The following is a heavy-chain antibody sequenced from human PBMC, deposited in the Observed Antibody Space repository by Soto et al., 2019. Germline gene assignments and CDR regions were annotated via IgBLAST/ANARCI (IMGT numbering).Heavy chain of an antibody. CDR2: ISGSGGST. CDR3: AKGEGYYDSSGLLDY. V-gene: IGHV3-23*01. CDR1: GFTFSSYA. Sequence: EVQLLESGGGLVQPGGSLRLSCAASGFTFSSYAMSWVRQAPGKGLEWVSAISGSGGSTYYADSVKGRFTISRDNSKNALYLQVNSLRAEDTAVYYCAKGEGYYDSSGLLDYWGQGTLVTVSS. D-gene: IGHD3-22*01. J-gene: IGHJ4*02.